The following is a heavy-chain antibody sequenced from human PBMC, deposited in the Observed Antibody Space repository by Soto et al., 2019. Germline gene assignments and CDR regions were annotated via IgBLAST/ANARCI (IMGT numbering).Heavy chain of an antibody. CDR3: ARESSVAGTYYYYGMDV. CDR1: GYTFTSYY. J-gene: IGHJ6*02. Sequence: ASGKVSWKASGYTFTSYYMHWVRQAPGQGLEWMGIINPSGGSTSYAQKFQGRVTMTRDTSTSTVYMELSSLRSEDTAVYYCARESSVAGTYYYYGMDVWGQGTTVTVSS. D-gene: IGHD6-19*01. V-gene: IGHV1-46*01. CDR2: INPSGGST.